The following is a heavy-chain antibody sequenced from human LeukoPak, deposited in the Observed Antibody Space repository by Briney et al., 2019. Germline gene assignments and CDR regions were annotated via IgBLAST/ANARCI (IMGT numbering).Heavy chain of an antibody. CDR1: GFTFGDSA. V-gene: IGHV3-49*03. CDR3: TRGAPIAY. J-gene: IGHJ4*02. CDR2: IRSKAYGATT. Sequence: GGSLRLSCTTSGFTFGDSALNWFRQAPGKGLEWLGFIRSKAYGATTEYAASVKGRFTISRDDSKGIAFLQMNSLKIEDTAVYYCTRGAPIAYWGQGTLVTVSS.